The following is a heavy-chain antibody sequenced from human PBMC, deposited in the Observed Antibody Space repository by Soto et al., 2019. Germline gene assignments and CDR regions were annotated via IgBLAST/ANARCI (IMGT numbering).Heavy chain of an antibody. V-gene: IGHV1-18*01. D-gene: IGHD3-9*01. J-gene: IGHJ4*02. Sequence: GASVKVSWKASGYTFGHFYITWGRQAPGQGLEWMGAISPHNRNTNYAEKFRGRVTMTTDKSTTTAYMELRSLRSDDTAVYYCARDEGGYDILTGYYKAHHFDQWGQGALVTVSS. CDR3: ARDEGGYDILTGYYKAHHFDQ. CDR2: ISPHNRNT. CDR1: GYTFGHFY.